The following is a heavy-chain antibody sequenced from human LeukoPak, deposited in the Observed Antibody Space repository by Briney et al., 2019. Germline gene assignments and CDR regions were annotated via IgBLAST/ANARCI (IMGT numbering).Heavy chain of an antibody. Sequence: KPSETLSLTCAVYGGSFSGYYWSWIRQPPGKGLEWIGEINHSGSTNYNPSLKSRVTISVDTSKNQFSLTLSSVTAADTAVYYCARGSDFDYWAAFDIWGQGTMVTVSS. D-gene: IGHD2-8*02. CDR1: GGSFSGYY. CDR2: INHSGST. J-gene: IGHJ3*02. V-gene: IGHV4-34*01. CDR3: ARGSDFDYWAAFDI.